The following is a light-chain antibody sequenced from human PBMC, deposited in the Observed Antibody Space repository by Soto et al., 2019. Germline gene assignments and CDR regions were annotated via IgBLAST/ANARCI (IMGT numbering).Light chain of an antibody. Sequence: EIALTQSPATLSLSPGERATLSCRASQSVSRYLAWYQQKPGQAPRLLIYDASNRATGIPARFSGSGSGTDFTLTISSLEPKDFALYYCQQRGNWPSFGGGTKVEIK. CDR3: QQRGNWPS. CDR1: QSVSRY. J-gene: IGKJ4*01. CDR2: DAS. V-gene: IGKV3-11*01.